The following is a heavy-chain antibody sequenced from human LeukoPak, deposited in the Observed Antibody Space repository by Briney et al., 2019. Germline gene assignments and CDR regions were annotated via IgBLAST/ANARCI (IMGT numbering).Heavy chain of an antibody. CDR1: GYSISSGYY. CDR2: IYHSGST. J-gene: IGHJ4*02. Sequence: SETLSLTCAVSGYSISSGYYCGWIRQPPGRGLEWIGSIYHSGSTYYNPSLKSRATISVDTSKNQFSLKLSSVTAADTAVYYCARHLFVAGFDYWGQGTLVTVSS. D-gene: IGHD6-19*01. CDR3: ARHLFVAGFDY. V-gene: IGHV4-38-2*01.